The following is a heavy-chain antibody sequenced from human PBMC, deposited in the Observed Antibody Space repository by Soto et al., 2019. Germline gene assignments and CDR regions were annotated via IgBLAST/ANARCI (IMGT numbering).Heavy chain of an antibody. CDR3: AKGGDWFGP. CDR1: GGSISSGDDY. J-gene: IGHJ5*02. Sequence: SETLSLTCTVSGGSISSGDDYWNWIRQPPGKGLEWIGYIFYSGTTSYNPSLKSRITISVDTSKNQFSLKLSSVTAADMAVYYCAKGGDWFGPWGQGTLVTVSS. V-gene: IGHV4-30-4*01. CDR2: IFYSGTT.